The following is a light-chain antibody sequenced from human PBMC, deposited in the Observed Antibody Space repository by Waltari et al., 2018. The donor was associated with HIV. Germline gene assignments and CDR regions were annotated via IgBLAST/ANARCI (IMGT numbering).Light chain of an antibody. Sequence: QSALTQPPSASGSPGQSVTISSTGTSSDVGGSKYVSWYQQHPGKAPKLMIYELNKRPSGVPDRFSGSKSANTASLTVSGLQADDEADYYCNSYAGSNNWVFGGGTKLTVL. V-gene: IGLV2-8*01. CDR1: SSDVGGSKY. CDR2: ELN. J-gene: IGLJ3*02. CDR3: NSYAGSNNWV.